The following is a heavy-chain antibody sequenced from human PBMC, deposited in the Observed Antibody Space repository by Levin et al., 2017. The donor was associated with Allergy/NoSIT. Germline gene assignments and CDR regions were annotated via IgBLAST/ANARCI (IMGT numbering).Heavy chain of an antibody. CDR1: GYSFTSYW. Sequence: GESLRLSCQGSGYSFTSYWIGWVRQMPGKGLEWMGIIYPGDSDTRYSPSFQGQVTISADKSISTAYLQWSSLKASDTAIYYCARRGTRDYYYYMDVWGKGTTVTVSS. V-gene: IGHV5-51*01. CDR2: IYPGDSDT. D-gene: IGHD1-1*01. CDR3: ARRGTRDYYYYMDV. J-gene: IGHJ6*03.